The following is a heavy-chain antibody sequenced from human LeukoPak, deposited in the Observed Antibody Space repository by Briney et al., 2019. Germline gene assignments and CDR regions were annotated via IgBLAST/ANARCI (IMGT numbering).Heavy chain of an antibody. CDR1: GGSISISSYY. CDR2: IYYSGST. CDR3: ARSDTAIITYAFDI. V-gene: IGHV4-39*07. J-gene: IGHJ3*02. D-gene: IGHD5-18*01. Sequence: KPSETLSLTCTVSGGSISISSYYWGWIRQPPGKGLEWIGTIYYSGSTYYNPSLKSRVTISVDTSKNQFSLKLSSVTAADTAVYYCARSDTAIITYAFDIWGQGTMVTVSS.